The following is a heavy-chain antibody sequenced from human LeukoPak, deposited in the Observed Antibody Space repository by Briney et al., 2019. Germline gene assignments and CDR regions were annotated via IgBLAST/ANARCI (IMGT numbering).Heavy chain of an antibody. Sequence: GGSLRLSCATSGFTFSSYAMSWVRQAPGKGLEWVSAISGSGGSTYYADSVKGRFTISRDNSKNTLYLQMNSLRAEDTAVYYCARVTTVTDAFDIWGQGTMVTVSS. CDR2: ISGSGGST. CDR3: ARVTTVTDAFDI. J-gene: IGHJ3*02. V-gene: IGHV3-23*01. CDR1: GFTFSSYA. D-gene: IGHD4-17*01.